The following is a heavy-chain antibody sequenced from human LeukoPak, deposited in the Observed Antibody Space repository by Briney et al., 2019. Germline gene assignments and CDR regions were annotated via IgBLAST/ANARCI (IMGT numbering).Heavy chain of an antibody. CDR2: IYYSGNA. Sequence: SETLSLTCTVSGGSIGSSSYYWGWTRQPPGKGLEWIGSIYYSGNAYYNPSLRSRVSISVDTSKNHFSLKLSSLTAADTAVYYCARSWYYGSGRYYPDWFDPWGQGTLVTVSS. J-gene: IGHJ5*02. D-gene: IGHD3-10*01. V-gene: IGHV4-39*02. CDR1: GGSIGSSSYY. CDR3: ARSWYYGSGRYYPDWFDP.